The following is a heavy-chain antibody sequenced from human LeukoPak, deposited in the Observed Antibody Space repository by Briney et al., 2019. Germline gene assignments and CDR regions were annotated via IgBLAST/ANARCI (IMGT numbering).Heavy chain of an antibody. J-gene: IGHJ4*02. CDR2: IFPGDSDT. V-gene: IGHV5-51*01. CDR1: GYSFTNYW. D-gene: IGHD4-11*01. Sequence: LGESLMISCEGSGYSFTNYWIGWVRQMPGKGLEWMGIIFPGDSDTRYSPSFQGQVNISADTSIRTAYLQWSSLKASDTAVYYCARRRKLQSYFFDYWGQGTLVTVSS. CDR3: ARRRKLQSYFFDY.